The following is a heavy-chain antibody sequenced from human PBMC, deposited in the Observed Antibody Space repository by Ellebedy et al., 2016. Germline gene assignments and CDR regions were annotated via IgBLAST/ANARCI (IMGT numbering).Heavy chain of an antibody. D-gene: IGHD2-15*01. J-gene: IGHJ5*02. CDR1: GFTVSTNY. V-gene: IGHV3-53*01. CDR2: NFSDGNT. CDR3: ARGVGSGWFDP. Sequence: GESLKISCAASGFTVSTNYMKWVRQAPGKGLAWVSANFSDGNTYYADSVKGRFTISRDNSKNTLYLQMNSLRAEDTAVYYCARGVGSGWFDPWGQGTLVTVSS.